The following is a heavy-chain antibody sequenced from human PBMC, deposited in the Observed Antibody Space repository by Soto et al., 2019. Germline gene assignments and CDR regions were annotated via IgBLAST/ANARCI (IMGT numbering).Heavy chain of an antibody. Sequence: SVTLCLTCVVSGYSISSYYYWAWVRQPPEKELGGIGSSCHSGKTYYAPSLRSRVTVSIDTAKHQLSMKLISVSAEDTAVYYCASDKRVTMIGGWFDTWAEGTLV. V-gene: IGHV4-38-2*01. CDR2: SCHSGKT. CDR1: GYSISSYYY. CDR3: ASDKRVTMIGGWFDT. J-gene: IGHJ5*02. D-gene: IGHD3-22*01.